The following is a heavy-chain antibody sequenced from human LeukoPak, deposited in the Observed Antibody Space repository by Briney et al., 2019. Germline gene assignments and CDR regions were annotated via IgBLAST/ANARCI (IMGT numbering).Heavy chain of an antibody. V-gene: IGHV1-46*01. CDR2: INPSGGST. CDR1: GYTFTSYY. J-gene: IGHJ4*02. D-gene: IGHD5-12*01. CDR3: ARVSSAYDQGSYFYYFDY. Sequence: ASVKVSCKASGYTFTSYYMHWVRQAPGQGLEWMGIINPSGGSTSYAQKFQGRVTMTRDTSTSTVYMELSSLRSEDTAVYYCARVSSAYDQGSYFYYFDYWGQGTLVTVSS.